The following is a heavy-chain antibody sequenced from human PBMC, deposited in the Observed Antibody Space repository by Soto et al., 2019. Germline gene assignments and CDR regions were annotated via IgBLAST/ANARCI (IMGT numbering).Heavy chain of an antibody. CDR1: GYTFTNYG. V-gene: IGHV1-18*01. J-gene: IGHJ5*02. CDR2: ISAYNGNT. CDR3: ARIVGADRRWFDP. Sequence: ASVKVSCKASGYTFTNYGLTWVRQAPGQGLEWMGWISAYNGNTNYAQKLQGRVTMTTDTSTSTAYMELRSLRSDDTAVYYCARIVGADRRWFDPWGQGTLVTVPQ. D-gene: IGHD1-26*01.